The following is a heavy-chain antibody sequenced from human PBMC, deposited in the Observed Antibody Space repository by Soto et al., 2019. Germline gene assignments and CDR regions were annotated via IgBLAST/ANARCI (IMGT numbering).Heavy chain of an antibody. CDR2: IKSKTDGGTT. CDR1: GFPFTNAW. J-gene: IGHJ6*02. Sequence: GGSLRLSCEASGFPFTNAWMGWARQVPGKGLEWVGRIKSKTDGGTTDYASPVKGRFTISRDDSQNSLYLQMNSLKTEDTAVYYCTTDHRGVILLTSYFGLDVWGQGTTVTVSS. V-gene: IGHV3-15*01. CDR3: TTDHRGVILLTSYFGLDV. D-gene: IGHD3-10*01.